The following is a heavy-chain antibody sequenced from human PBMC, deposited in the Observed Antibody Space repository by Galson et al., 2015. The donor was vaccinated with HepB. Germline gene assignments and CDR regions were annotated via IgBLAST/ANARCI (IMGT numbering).Heavy chain of an antibody. D-gene: IGHD3-10*01. CDR1: GYTFTSYD. CDR2: MNPNSGNT. V-gene: IGHV1-8*01. J-gene: IGHJ6*03. CDR3: ARGAATMVQGVIIRDYYYYYYMDV. Sequence: SVKVSCKASGYTFTSYDINWVRQATGQGLEWMRWMNPNSGNTGYAQKFQGRVTMTRNTSISTAYMELSSLRSEDTAVYYCARGAATMVQGVIIRDYYYYYYMDVWGKGTTVTVSS.